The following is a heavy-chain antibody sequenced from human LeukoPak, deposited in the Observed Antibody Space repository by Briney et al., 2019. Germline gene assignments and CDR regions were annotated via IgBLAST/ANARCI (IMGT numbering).Heavy chain of an antibody. CDR2: IYSGGAI. D-gene: IGHD1-14*01. Sequence: LGGSLRLSCVASGFAVGSNYMSWVRQAPGKGLEWVSLIYSGGAIRYADSVKGRFTISRDSSKNTLFLQMNDLTVEDTARYYCARRPGNWGQGILVTVSS. CDR1: GFAVGSNY. CDR3: ARRPGN. J-gene: IGHJ4*02. V-gene: IGHV3-53*01.